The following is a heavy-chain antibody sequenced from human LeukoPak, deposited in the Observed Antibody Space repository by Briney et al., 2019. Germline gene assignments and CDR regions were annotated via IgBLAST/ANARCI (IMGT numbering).Heavy chain of an antibody. V-gene: IGHV1-46*01. CDR1: GYTFTSYY. CDR2: INPSGGST. Sequence: ASVKVSCKASGYTFTSYYMHWVRQAPGQGLEWMGIINPSGGSTSYAQKFQGRVTMTRDTSTSTVYMELSSLRSEDTAVYYCARDNFESPVVEVRGWTYGMDVWGKGTTVTVSS. J-gene: IGHJ6*04. CDR3: ARDNFESPVVEVRGWTYGMDV. D-gene: IGHD3-10*01.